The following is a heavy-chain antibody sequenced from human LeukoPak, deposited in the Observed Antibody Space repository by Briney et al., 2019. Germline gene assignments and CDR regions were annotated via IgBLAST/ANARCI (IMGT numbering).Heavy chain of an antibody. CDR2: ISAYNGNT. J-gene: IGHJ6*02. V-gene: IGHV1-18*01. CDR3: ARSGEGTIFGVVIHYYYYYGMDV. CDR1: GYTFTSYG. Sequence: GASVKVSCKASGYTFTSYGISWVRQAPGQGLEWMGWISAYNGNTNYAQKLQGRVTMTTDTSTSTAYMELRSLGSDDTAVYYCARSGEGTIFGVVIHYYYYYGMDVWGQGTTVTVSS. D-gene: IGHD3-3*01.